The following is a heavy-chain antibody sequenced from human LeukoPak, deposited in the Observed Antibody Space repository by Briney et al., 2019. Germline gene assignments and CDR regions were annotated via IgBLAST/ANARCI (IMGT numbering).Heavy chain of an antibody. CDR2: IIPIFGTA. Sequence: ASVKLSCKASGGTFSSYAISWVRQAPGQGLEWMGGIIPIFGTANYAQKFQGRVTITADKSTSTAYMELSSLRSEDTAVYYCAREGGSGSYYFNWFDPWGQGTLVTVSS. D-gene: IGHD3-10*01. CDR3: AREGGSGSYYFNWFDP. J-gene: IGHJ5*02. CDR1: GGTFSSYA. V-gene: IGHV1-69*06.